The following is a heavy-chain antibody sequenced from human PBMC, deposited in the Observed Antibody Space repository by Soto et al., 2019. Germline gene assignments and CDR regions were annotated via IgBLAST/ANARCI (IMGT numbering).Heavy chain of an antibody. CDR1: GFTFSSYG. CDR3: AKPSGDYGDYDLYWYFDL. V-gene: IGHV3-30*18. J-gene: IGHJ2*01. CDR2: ISYDGSNK. Sequence: QVQLVESGGGVVQPGRSLRLSCAASGFTFSSYGMHWVRQAPGKGLEWVAVISYDGSNKYYADSVKGRFTISRDNSKNTLYLQMNSLRAEDTAVYYCAKPSGDYGDYDLYWYFDLWGRGTLVTVSS. D-gene: IGHD4-17*01.